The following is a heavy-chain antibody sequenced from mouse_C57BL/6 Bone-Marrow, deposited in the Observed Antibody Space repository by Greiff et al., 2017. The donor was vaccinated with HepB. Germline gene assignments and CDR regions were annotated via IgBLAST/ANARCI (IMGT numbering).Heavy chain of an antibody. V-gene: IGHV1-19*01. J-gene: IGHJ3*01. CDR2: INPYNGGT. CDR1: GYTFPDYY. Sequence: VQLQQSGPVLVKPGASVKMSCKASGYTFPDYYMNWVKQSHGKSLEWIGVINPYNGGTSYNQKFKGKATLTVDKSSSTAYMELNSLTSEYSAVYYYERRPGRAWFAYWGQGTLVTVSA. CDR3: ERRPGRAWFAY. D-gene: IGHD4-1*01.